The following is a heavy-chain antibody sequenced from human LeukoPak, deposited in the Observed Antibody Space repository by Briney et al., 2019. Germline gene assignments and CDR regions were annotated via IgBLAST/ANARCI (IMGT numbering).Heavy chain of an antibody. CDR1: GYTFINYA. J-gene: IGHJ5*02. D-gene: IGHD1-26*01. Sequence: ASVKVSCKASGYTFINYAMNWVRQAPGQGLEWMGWINTNTGNPTYAQGFTGRFVFSLDTLVSTAYLQISRLKPEDTAVYYCARVPFVVVGTTGNWFDPWGQGTLVTVSS. V-gene: IGHV7-4-1*02. CDR2: INTNTGNP. CDR3: ARVPFVVVGTTGNWFDP.